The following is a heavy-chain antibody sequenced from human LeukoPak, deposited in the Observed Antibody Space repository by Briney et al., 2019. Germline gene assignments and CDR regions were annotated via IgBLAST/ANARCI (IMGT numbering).Heavy chain of an antibody. J-gene: IGHJ3*02. CDR3: ARSSVRRITMIVVVSDAFDI. Sequence: SSETLSLTCTVSGGSISSGDYYWSWIRQPPGKGLEWIGYIYYSGSTYYNPSLKSRVTISVDTSKNQFSLKLSSVTAADTAVYYCARSSVRRITMIVVVSDAFDIWGQGTMVTVSS. CDR1: GGSISSGDYY. CDR2: IYYSGST. V-gene: IGHV4-30-4*01. D-gene: IGHD3-22*01.